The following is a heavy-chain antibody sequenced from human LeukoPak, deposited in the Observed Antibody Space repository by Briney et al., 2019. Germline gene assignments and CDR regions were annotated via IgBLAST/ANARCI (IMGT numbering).Heavy chain of an antibody. J-gene: IGHJ3*02. Sequence: GGSLRLSCAASGFTFNNAWMNWVRQAPGKGLEWVGRIKSQVDGGATHYAAPVKDRFTISRDDSKTTLYLEMNSLKTEDTAFYYWSSTIPRTPWIIGGFDNWGQGNMV. D-gene: IGHD2-15*01. CDR3: SSTIPRTPWIIGGFDN. CDR1: GFTFNNAW. V-gene: IGHV3-15*01. CDR2: IKSQVDGGAT.